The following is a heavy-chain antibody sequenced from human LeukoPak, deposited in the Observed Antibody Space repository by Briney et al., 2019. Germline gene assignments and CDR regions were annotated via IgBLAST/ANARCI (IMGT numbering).Heavy chain of an antibody. J-gene: IGHJ5*02. D-gene: IGHD3-10*01. CDR1: GGSFSGYY. CDR3: ARTRFGGGNWFDP. Sequence: SETLSLTCAVYGGSFSGYYWSWIRQPPGKGLEWIGEINHSGSTNHNPSLKSRVTISVDTSKNQFSLKLSSVAAADTAVYYCARTRFGGGNWFDPWGQGTLVTVSS. V-gene: IGHV4-34*01. CDR2: INHSGST.